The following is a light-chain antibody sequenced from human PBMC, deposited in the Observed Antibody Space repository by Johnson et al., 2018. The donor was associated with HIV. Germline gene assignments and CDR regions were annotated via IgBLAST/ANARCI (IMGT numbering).Light chain of an antibody. J-gene: IGLJ1*01. CDR3: GTWDSSLSAYV. CDR2: ENN. Sequence: HSVLTQPPSVSAAPGQKVTISCSTNSSNFGNDYVSWYQQLPGTAPKLLIYENNKRTSGIPDRFSGSKSGTSATLGITGLQTGDEADYYCGTWDSSLSAYVFGTGTKVTVL. V-gene: IGLV1-51*02. CDR1: SSNFGNDY.